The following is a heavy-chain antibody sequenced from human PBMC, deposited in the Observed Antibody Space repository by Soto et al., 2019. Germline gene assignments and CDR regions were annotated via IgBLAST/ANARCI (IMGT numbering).Heavy chain of an antibody. CDR2: IIPICGTA. D-gene: IGHD2-2*01. J-gene: IGHJ6*02. CDR3: ARDVSRVPAAILGTCSMDV. V-gene: IGHV1-69*13. Sequence: ASVKVSCKASGGTFSSYAISWVRQAPGQGLEWMGGIIPICGTANYAEKVQGRVTITADESTSTVYMELSSLRSEDTAVYYCARDVSRVPAAILGTCSMDVWGQGTTVTVSS. CDR1: GGTFSSYA.